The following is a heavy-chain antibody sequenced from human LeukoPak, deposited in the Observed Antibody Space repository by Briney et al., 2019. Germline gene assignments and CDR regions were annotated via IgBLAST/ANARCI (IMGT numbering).Heavy chain of an antibody. Sequence: GGSLRLSCAASGFTFSSYGMHWVRHAPDKGLEWVAFIRYDGSNKYYADSVKGRFTISRDNSKNTLCLQMNSLRADDTAMYYCAKHPRMGAVYDALDIWGQGTMVTVSS. CDR2: IRYDGSNK. J-gene: IGHJ3*02. CDR1: GFTFSSYG. V-gene: IGHV3-30*02. CDR3: AKHPRMGAVYDALDI. D-gene: IGHD1-26*01.